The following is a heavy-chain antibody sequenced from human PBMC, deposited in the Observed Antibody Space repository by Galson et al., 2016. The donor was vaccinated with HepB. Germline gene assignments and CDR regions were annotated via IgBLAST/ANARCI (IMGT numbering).Heavy chain of an antibody. CDR2: IHPKSGDT. CDR1: GYTFSDYY. V-gene: IGHV1-2*04. J-gene: IGHJ3*02. CDR3: AMGAIFGPDRGGFDM. Sequence: SVKVSCKASGYTFSDYYMHWVRQAPGQGLEWLGRIHPKSGDTEYSQKFRDWVTMTRDTSMSTAYMELTRLRSGDTAAYYCAMGAIFGPDRGGFDMWGQGTMVTVSS. D-gene: IGHD3-3*01.